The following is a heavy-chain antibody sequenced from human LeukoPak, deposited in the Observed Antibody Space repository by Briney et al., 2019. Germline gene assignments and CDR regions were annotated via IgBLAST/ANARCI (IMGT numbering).Heavy chain of an antibody. CDR3: ARSGYSSSWYWFDP. Sequence: PETLSLTCTVSGGSISSYYWSWIRQPAGKGLEWIGRIYTSGSTNYNPSLKSRVTMSVDTSKNQFSLKLSSVTAADTAVYYCARSGYSSSWYWFDPWGQGTLVTVSS. V-gene: IGHV4-4*07. CDR1: GGSISSYY. CDR2: IYTSGST. D-gene: IGHD6-13*01. J-gene: IGHJ5*02.